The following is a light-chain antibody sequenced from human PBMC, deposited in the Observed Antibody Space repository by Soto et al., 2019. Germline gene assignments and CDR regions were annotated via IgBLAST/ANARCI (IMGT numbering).Light chain of an antibody. CDR3: ISYIPSTTTHWV. J-gene: IGLJ3*02. CDR1: NSDVGGYDR. Sequence: QCALTQPASVSGSPGQSITISCTGTNSDVGGYDRVSWYQHHPGKAPKLLIFEVYNRPSGISDRFSGSKSGDTASLTISGLQAEDEADYYCISYIPSTTTHWVFGGGTKLTVL. CDR2: EVY. V-gene: IGLV2-14*01.